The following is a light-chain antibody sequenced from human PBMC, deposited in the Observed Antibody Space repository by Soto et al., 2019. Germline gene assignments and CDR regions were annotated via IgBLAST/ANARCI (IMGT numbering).Light chain of an antibody. CDR3: QQYYSFIFT. J-gene: IGKJ3*01. V-gene: IGKV3-20*01. Sequence: EIVLTQSPGPLSLSPGERATLSCRASQSVTSSYLAWYQQKPGQAPRLLIYGASRRATGIPDRFSGGGSGTDFTLTISRLEPEDFAVYYCQQYYSFIFTFGPGTKVDIK. CDR1: QSVTSSY. CDR2: GAS.